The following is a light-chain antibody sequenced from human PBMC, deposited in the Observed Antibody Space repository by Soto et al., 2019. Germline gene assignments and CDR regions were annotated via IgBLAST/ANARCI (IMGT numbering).Light chain of an antibody. CDR2: EVN. Sequence: QSALTQPPSASGSPGQSVTISCTGTSSDVGGYNYVSWFQQHPGKAPKLIIHEVNQRPSGVPDRFSGSKSGNTASLTVSGLQAEDEADYHCQSYDSSLTNAVFGGGTKLTVL. CDR1: SSDVGGYNY. CDR3: QSYDSSLTNAV. J-gene: IGLJ2*01. V-gene: IGLV2-8*01.